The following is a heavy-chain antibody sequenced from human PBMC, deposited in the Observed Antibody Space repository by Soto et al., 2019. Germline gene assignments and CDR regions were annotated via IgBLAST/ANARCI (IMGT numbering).Heavy chain of an antibody. Sequence: SETLSLTCTVSVASISSYFWTWIRQPAGKGLDWIGRISTSGTTNYNPSLKSRFTISRDNAENSLYLQMNSLRAEDTAVYYCAMRFWSGYYFFDYWGQGTLVTVSS. CDR2: ISTSGTT. CDR3: AMRFWSGYYFFDY. V-gene: IGHV4-4*07. D-gene: IGHD3-3*01. CDR1: VASISSYF. J-gene: IGHJ4*02.